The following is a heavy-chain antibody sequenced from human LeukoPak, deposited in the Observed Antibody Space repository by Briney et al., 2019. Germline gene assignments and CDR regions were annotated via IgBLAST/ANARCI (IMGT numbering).Heavy chain of an antibody. CDR2: IKQDGSEK. Sequence: GGSLRLSCAASGFTFSSYWMSWVRQAPGKGLEWVANIKQDGSEKYYVDSVKGRFTISRDNAKNSLYLQMNSLRAEDTAVYYCAREYRSGGSCYKFPKYYFDYWGQGTLVTVSS. J-gene: IGHJ4*02. V-gene: IGHV3-7*01. CDR3: AREYRSGGSCYKFPKYYFDY. CDR1: GFTFSSYW. D-gene: IGHD2-15*01.